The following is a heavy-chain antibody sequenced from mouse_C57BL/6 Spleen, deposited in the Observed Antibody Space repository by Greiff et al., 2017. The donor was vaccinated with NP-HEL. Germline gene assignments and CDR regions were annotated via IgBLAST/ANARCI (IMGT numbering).Heavy chain of an antibody. CDR3: ATGGYYGSSYDYFDY. CDR2: INPSNGGT. J-gene: IGHJ2*01. V-gene: IGHV1-53*01. CDR1: GYTFTSYW. D-gene: IGHD1-1*01. Sequence: QVHVKQPGTELVKPGASVKLSCKASGYTFTSYWMHWVKQRPGQGLEWIGNINPSNGGTNYNEKFKSKATLTVDKSSSTAYMQLSSLTSEDSAVYYCATGGYYGSSYDYFDYWGQGTTLTVSS.